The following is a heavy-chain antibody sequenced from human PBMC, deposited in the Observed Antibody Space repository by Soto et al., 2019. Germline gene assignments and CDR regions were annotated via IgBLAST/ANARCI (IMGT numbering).Heavy chain of an antibody. Sequence: ASVKVSCKASGYTFTSYYMHWVRQAPGQGLEWMGIINPSGGSTSYAQKFQGRVTMTRDTSTSTVYMELSSLRSEDTAVYYCAGVCDPPYYDFWSGYPQDYYYYGMDVWGQGTTVTVSS. CDR3: AGVCDPPYYDFWSGYPQDYYYYGMDV. CDR2: INPSGGST. V-gene: IGHV1-46*01. CDR1: GYTFTSYY. D-gene: IGHD3-3*01. J-gene: IGHJ6*02.